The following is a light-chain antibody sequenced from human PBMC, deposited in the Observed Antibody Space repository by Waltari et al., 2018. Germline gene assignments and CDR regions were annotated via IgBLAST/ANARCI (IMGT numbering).Light chain of an antibody. CDR3: CSYTGRKTWV. CDR2: DIY. V-gene: IGLV2-11*01. J-gene: IGLJ3*02. Sequence: QSALTQPSSVSGSPGQSVTMSCTGTSSDIGDYEYVSWYQQHPGKAPKLIIRDIYRRPSGGPYRFPASKSGNTASLTISGLQADDEADYYCCSYTGRKTWVFGGGTKVTVL. CDR1: SSDIGDYEY.